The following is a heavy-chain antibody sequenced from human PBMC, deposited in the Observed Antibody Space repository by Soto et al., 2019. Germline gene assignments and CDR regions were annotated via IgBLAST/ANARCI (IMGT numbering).Heavy chain of an antibody. CDR1: GFTFSSYS. Sequence: GGSLRLSCAASGFTFSSYSMNWVRQAPGKGLEWVSSISSSSSYIYYADSVKGRFTISRDNAKNSLYLQMNSLRAEDTAVYYCASEVVPAAILYQPSYGMDVWGQGTTVTVSS. CDR3: ASEVVPAAILYQPSYGMDV. D-gene: IGHD2-2*01. J-gene: IGHJ6*02. CDR2: ISSSSSYI. V-gene: IGHV3-21*01.